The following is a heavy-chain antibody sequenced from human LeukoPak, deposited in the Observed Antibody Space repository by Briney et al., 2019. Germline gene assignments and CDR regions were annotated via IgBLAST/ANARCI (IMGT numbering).Heavy chain of an antibody. CDR3: ARQYSSGWIYYYGLDV. V-gene: IGHV6-1*01. D-gene: IGHD6-25*01. Sequence: SQTLSLTCAISGDSVSSNSAAWNWIRQSPSRGLEWLGRTYYRSKWYNDYAVSEKSRITINPDTSKNQVSLQLKSVPPEDTAVYYCARQYSSGWIYYYGLDVWGKGTTVTVSS. J-gene: IGHJ6*04. CDR1: GDSVSSNSAA. CDR2: TYYRSKWYN.